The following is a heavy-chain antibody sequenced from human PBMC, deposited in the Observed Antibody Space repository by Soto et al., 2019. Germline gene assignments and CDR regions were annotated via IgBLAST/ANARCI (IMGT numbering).Heavy chain of an antibody. J-gene: IGHJ4*02. CDR3: ARSPGTDYGGNSPYFDY. CDR2: ISWNSGSM. CDR1: GFTIDDYA. Sequence: EVQLVESGGGLVQPGRSRRLSCAASGFTIDDYAMHWVRQAPGKGLEWVSGISWNSGSMGYADSVKGRFTISRDNAKNSLYLQMNSLRAEDTAMYYCARSPGTDYGGNSPYFDYWGQGTRVTASS. V-gene: IGHV3-9*01. D-gene: IGHD4-17*01.